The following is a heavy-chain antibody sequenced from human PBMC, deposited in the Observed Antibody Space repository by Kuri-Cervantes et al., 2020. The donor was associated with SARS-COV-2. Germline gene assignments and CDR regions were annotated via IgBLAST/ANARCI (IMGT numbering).Heavy chain of an antibody. Sequence: LSLTCAASGFTFSSYAMSWIRQAPGKGLERISYISSSDSTTYYADSVKGRFTISRDNAKRTLFLQMNSLRVDDTAVYYCSRDPVSAAGTANYWGQGALVTVSS. D-gene: IGHD6-13*01. CDR1: GFTFSSYA. CDR2: ISSSDSTT. CDR3: SRDPVSAAGTANY. J-gene: IGHJ4*02. V-gene: IGHV3-11*01.